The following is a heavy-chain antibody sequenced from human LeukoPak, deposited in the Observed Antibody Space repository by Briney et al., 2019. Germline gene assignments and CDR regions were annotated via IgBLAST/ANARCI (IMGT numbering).Heavy chain of an antibody. CDR1: GGSISSGSYY. V-gene: IGHV4-61*01. J-gene: IGHJ3*02. D-gene: IGHD3-22*01. CDR3: VCLTTADAFDI. CDR2: IYDSGST. Sequence: SETLSLTCTVSGGSISSGSYYWSWIRQPPGKGLEWIGYIYDSGSTNYNPSLKSRVTISVDTSKNQFSLKLSSVTAADTAAYYCVCLTTADAFDIWGQGTMVTVSS.